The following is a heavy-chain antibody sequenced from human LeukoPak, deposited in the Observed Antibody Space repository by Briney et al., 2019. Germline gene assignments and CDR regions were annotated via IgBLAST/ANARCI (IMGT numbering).Heavy chain of an antibody. J-gene: IGHJ4*02. V-gene: IGHV3-7*01. CDR2: IKQDGSEK. CDR1: GFTFNTFW. Sequence: GGSLRLSCTASGFTFNTFWMSWIRQVPGKGLEFVASIKQDGSEKEYVDSVKGRFTISRDNAKNSLYPQMISLRADDTAVYYCARWRGAQSEFEYWGQGTLVTVSS. D-gene: IGHD3-3*01. CDR3: ARWRGAQSEFEY.